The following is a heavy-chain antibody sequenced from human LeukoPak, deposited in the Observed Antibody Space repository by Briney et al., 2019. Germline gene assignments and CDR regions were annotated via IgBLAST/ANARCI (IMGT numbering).Heavy chain of an antibody. CDR2: ISSSSSYI. CDR1: GFTFSSYS. J-gene: IGHJ5*02. D-gene: IGHD6-6*01. CDR3: ARLIRGVAAPISWFDP. Sequence: GGSLRLSCAASGFTFSSYSMNWVRQAPGKGLEWVSSISSSSSYIYYADSVKGRFTISRDNAKNSLYLQMNSLRAEDTAVYYCARLIRGVAAPISWFDPWGQGTLVTVSS. V-gene: IGHV3-21*01.